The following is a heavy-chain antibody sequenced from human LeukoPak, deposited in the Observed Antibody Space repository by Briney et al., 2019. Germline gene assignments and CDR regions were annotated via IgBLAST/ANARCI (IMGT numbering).Heavy chain of an antibody. V-gene: IGHV3-64*01. D-gene: IGHD3-10*01. CDR1: GFTFSSYA. CDR2: ISSNGGST. Sequence: PGGSLRPSCAASGFTFSSYAMHWVRQAPGKGLEYVSAISSNGGSTYYANSVKGRFTISRDNSKNTLYLQMGSLRAEDMAVYYCARSPYYYGSGRSYYFDYWGQGTLVTVSS. CDR3: ARSPYYYGSGRSYYFDY. J-gene: IGHJ4*02.